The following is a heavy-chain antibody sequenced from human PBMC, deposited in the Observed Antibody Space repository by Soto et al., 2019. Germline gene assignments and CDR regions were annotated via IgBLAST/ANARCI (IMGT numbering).Heavy chain of an antibody. CDR1: GYSFSMYF. CDR2: MNAGAGST. V-gene: IGHV1-46*01. J-gene: IGHJ5*02. D-gene: IGHD6-19*01. CDR3: ARVPIAVADNWIDA. Sequence: ASVKVSCKASGYSFSMYFLHWVLQSPVQCLEWMAIMNAGAGSTNYAQAFQGRVTMTTDTSTSTVNMELSSLRSEDTAVYYCARVPIAVADNWIDAWGQGTLVTVSS.